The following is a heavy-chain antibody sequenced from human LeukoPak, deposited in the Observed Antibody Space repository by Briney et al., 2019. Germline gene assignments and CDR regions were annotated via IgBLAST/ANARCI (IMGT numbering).Heavy chain of an antibody. V-gene: IGHV1-2*02. CDR1: GYTFTGYY. CDR3: ATQPAYDFWSGSLSFYMDV. J-gene: IGHJ6*03. Sequence: ASVKVSCKASGYTFTGYYMHWVRQAPGQGLEWMGWINPNSGGTNYAQKFQGRVTMTRDTSISTAYMELSRLRSDDTAVYYCATQPAYDFWSGSLSFYMDVWGKGTTVTVSS. D-gene: IGHD3-3*01. CDR2: INPNSGGT.